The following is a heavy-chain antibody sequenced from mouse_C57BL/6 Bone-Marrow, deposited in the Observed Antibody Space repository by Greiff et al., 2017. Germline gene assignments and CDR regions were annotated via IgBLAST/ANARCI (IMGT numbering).Heavy chain of an antibody. J-gene: IGHJ3*01. V-gene: IGHV1-58*01. Sequence: EVQVVESGAELVRPGSSVKMSCKTSGYTFTSYGINWVKQRPGQGLEWIGYIYIGTGYTEYNEKFKGKATLTSDTSSSTAYMQLSSLTSEDSAIYFCARDAWFADWGKGTLVTVSA. CDR1: GYTFTSYG. CDR3: ARDAWFAD. CDR2: IYIGTGYT.